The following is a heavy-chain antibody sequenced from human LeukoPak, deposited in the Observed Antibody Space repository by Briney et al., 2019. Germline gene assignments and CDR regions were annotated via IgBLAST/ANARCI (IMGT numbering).Heavy chain of an antibody. CDR3: LPLLSRPYVEDGFDV. Sequence: GGSLRLSCAASGFTVSSTYMTWVRQAPGKGLEWVSVIYTGGRTDYAESVRGRFTISRDNSRNMLYLQLNSLRAEDTAVYYCLPLLSRPYVEDGFDVWGQGTMVTVSS. V-gene: IGHV3-66*01. D-gene: IGHD2/OR15-2a*01. CDR2: IYTGGRT. J-gene: IGHJ3*01. CDR1: GFTVSSTY.